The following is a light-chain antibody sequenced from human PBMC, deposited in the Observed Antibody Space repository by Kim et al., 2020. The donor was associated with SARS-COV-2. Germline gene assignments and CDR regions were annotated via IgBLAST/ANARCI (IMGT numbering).Light chain of an antibody. CDR1: QTVSNGF. CDR2: TTS. V-gene: IGKV3-20*01. J-gene: IGKJ1*01. CDR3: LQYATSPT. Sequence: LSPGERLTLSCRASQTVSNGFLAWYQKKPGQAPRLLIYTTSYRVAGIPDRFSGSGSGTDFTLTVARMEPEDFAVYYCLQYATSPTFGQGTRVDIK.